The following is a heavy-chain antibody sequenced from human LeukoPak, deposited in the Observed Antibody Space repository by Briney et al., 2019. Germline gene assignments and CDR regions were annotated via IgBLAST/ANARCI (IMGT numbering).Heavy chain of an antibody. Sequence: GASVKVSCKASGYTFTSHDINWVRQATGQGLEWMGWMNPNSGNTGYAQKLQGRVTMTRNTSISTAYMELSSLRSEDTAVYYCARGGNDAGGWYSHYWGQGTLVTVSS. CDR2: MNPNSGNT. CDR1: GYTFTSHD. D-gene: IGHD6-19*01. V-gene: IGHV1-8*01. J-gene: IGHJ4*02. CDR3: ARGGNDAGGWYSHY.